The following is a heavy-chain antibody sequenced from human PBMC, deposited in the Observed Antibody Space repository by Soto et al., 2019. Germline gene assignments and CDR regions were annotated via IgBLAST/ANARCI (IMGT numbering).Heavy chain of an antibody. CDR3: ARGRCAYYDILTGYLDFDY. CDR2: IYYMGST. D-gene: IGHD3-9*01. Sequence: QVQLQESGPGLVKPSETLSLTCTVSGGSISSYYWSWIRQPPGKGLEWIGYIYYMGSTNYNPSLSSRVTISVDPSKNQLSLRLRPLTAADRDVYYCARGRCAYYDILTGYLDFDYWGQGTLVTVSS. J-gene: IGHJ4*02. V-gene: IGHV4-59*01. CDR1: GGSISSYY.